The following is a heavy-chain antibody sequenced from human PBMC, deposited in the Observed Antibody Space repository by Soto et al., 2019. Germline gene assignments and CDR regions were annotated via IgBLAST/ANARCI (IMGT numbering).Heavy chain of an antibody. Sequence: ASVKVSCKASGYTFTRYGISWVRQAPGQGLEWMGIINPSGGSTSYAQKFQGRVTMTRDTSTSTVYMELSSLRSEDTAVYYCARSWIQLWENDAFDIWGQGTMVTVSS. CDR2: INPSGGST. CDR3: ARSWIQLWENDAFDI. J-gene: IGHJ3*02. D-gene: IGHD5-18*01. V-gene: IGHV1-46*01. CDR1: GYTFTRYG.